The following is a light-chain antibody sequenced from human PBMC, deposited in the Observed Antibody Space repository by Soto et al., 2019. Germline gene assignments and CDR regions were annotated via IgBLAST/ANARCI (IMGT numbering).Light chain of an antibody. CDR3: QQYNTWPPRT. CDR1: QSVGSK. J-gene: IGKJ4*01. V-gene: IGKV3-15*01. CDR2: GAS. Sequence: EVVMTQSPATLSVSPGERATLSCMASQSVGSKVAWYQQKAGQAPRLLIYGASTRATGVPGRFSVFGSGTEFTLTISSLQSEDFAVYYCQQYNTWPPRTFGGGTQVEIK.